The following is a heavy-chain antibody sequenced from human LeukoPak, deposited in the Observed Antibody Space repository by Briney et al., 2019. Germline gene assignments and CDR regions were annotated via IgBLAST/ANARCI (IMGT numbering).Heavy chain of an antibody. CDR1: GYTFTSYD. CDR3: ARGRRRYDSSLYYFDY. V-gene: IGHV1-8*01. CDR2: MNPNSGNT. D-gene: IGHD3-22*01. Sequence: ASVKVSCKASGYTFTSYDINWVRQATGQGLEWMGWMNPNSGNTGYAQKFQGRVTMTRNTSISTAYMELSSLRSEDTAVYYCARGRRRYDSSLYYFDYWGRGTLVTVSS. J-gene: IGHJ4*02.